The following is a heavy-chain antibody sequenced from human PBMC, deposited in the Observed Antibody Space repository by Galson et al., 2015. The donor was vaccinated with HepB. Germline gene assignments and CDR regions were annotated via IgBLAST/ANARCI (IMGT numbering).Heavy chain of an antibody. D-gene: IGHD3-10*01. CDR3: ARESHRTWGFGELSPPDY. V-gene: IGHV1-18*04. CDR1: GYTFTSYG. J-gene: IGHJ4*02. CDR2: ISAYNGNT. Sequence: SVKVSCKASGYTFTSYGISWVRQAPGQGLEWMGWISAYNGNTNYAQKLQGRVTMTTDTSTSTAYMELRSLRSDDTAVYYCARESHRTWGFGELSPPDYWGQGTLVTVSS.